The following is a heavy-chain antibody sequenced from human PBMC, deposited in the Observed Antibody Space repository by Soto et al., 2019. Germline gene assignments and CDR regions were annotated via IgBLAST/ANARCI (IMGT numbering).Heavy chain of an antibody. V-gene: IGHV3-30-3*01. CDR3: AKNTILGVVSAFDY. D-gene: IGHD3-3*01. CDR1: GFTFSSYA. J-gene: IGHJ4*02. Sequence: QVQLVESGGGVVQPGRSLRLSCAASGFTFSSYAMHWVRQAPGKGLEWVAVISYDGSNKYYADSVKGRFTISRDNSKNKMYLQMNSLRAEDTAVYYCAKNTILGVVSAFDYWGQGTLVTVSS. CDR2: ISYDGSNK.